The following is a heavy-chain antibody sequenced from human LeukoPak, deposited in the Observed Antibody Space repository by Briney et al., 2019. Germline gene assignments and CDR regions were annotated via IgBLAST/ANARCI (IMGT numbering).Heavy chain of an antibody. D-gene: IGHD4/OR15-4a*01. CDR1: GFTFTNYP. V-gene: IGHV3-30-3*01. J-gene: IGHJ4*02. CDR2: ITYDVITK. Sequence: PGRSLRLSCSASGFTFTNYPIHWVRQAPGKGLEWVGWITYDVITKNYANSVKGRFTLSRDTSKYILFLQMDSLRAEDTAVYFCAREDYGASGSSLGNLDYWGQGTLVTVSS. CDR3: AREDYGASGSSLGNLDY.